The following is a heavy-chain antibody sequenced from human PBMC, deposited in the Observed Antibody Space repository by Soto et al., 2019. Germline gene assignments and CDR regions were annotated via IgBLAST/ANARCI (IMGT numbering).Heavy chain of an antibody. Sequence: VQLLESGGGLVQPGGSLRLSCAASGFTFSNYIMNWVRQVPGKGLEWVSAIHAGGSTTFYADSVKGRFTISRDDSRNTLYLQMNSLTAEDSAIYYCAKHLGISYSGGLDNWGQGTLITVSS. V-gene: IGHV3-23*01. D-gene: IGHD1-26*01. CDR3: AKHLGISYSGGLDN. J-gene: IGHJ4*02. CDR1: GFTFSNYI. CDR2: IHAGGSTT.